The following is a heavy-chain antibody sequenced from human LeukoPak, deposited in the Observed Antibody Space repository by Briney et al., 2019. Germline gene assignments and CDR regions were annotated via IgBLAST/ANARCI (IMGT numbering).Heavy chain of an antibody. CDR1: GFTFSRLA. Sequence: GGSLRLSCAASGFTFSRLAMTWVRQAPGKGLEWVSTISASGPYYADAVRGRFTISRDNSRNTLSLQMDSLRAEDTAVYYCAKDHESDGYPCLDHWGLGTWSPSPQ. D-gene: IGHD3-22*01. CDR2: ISASGP. J-gene: IGHJ4*02. V-gene: IGHV3-23*01. CDR3: AKDHESDGYPCLDH.